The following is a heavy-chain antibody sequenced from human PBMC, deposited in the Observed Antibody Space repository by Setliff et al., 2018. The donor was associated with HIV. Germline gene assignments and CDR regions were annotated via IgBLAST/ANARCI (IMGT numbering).Heavy chain of an antibody. CDR2: ISYDGRRE. CDR3: AKLDYYDYSGSWARKVAIDF. CDR1: GFTFSTHG. D-gene: IGHD3-22*01. J-gene: IGHJ3*01. Sequence: PGGSLRLSCAASGFTFSTHGIHWVRQAPGKGLEWVAVISYDGRREHYADSVKGRFPISRDNSRNTLDLHMTSLRAEDTALYYCAKLDYYDYSGSWARKVAIDFWGRGTMVTVSS. V-gene: IGHV3-30*18.